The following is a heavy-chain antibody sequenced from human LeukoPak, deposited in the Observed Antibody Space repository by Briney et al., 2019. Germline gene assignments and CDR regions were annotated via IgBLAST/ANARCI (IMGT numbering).Heavy chain of an antibody. CDR1: GFTFSSYW. CDR3: ARGGLIVVKEKAFDI. J-gene: IGHJ3*02. Sequence: PGGSLRLSCAASGFTFSSYWMSWVRQAPGKGLEWVANIKQDGSEKYYVDSVKGRLTISRDNAKNSLYLQMNSLRAEDTAVYYYARGGLIVVKEKAFDIWGQGTMVTVSS. CDR2: IKQDGSEK. D-gene: IGHD3-22*01. V-gene: IGHV3-7*01.